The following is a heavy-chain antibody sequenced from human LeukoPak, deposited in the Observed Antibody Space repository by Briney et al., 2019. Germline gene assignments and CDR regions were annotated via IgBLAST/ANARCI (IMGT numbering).Heavy chain of an antibody. CDR3: AEDLGIVVVVAANIMDV. J-gene: IGHJ6*03. D-gene: IGHD2-15*01. CDR2: ISYDESNT. V-gene: IGHV3-30*18. CDR1: GFTFSSYG. Sequence: GGSLRLSCAASGFTFSSYGMHWVRQAPGKGLEWVAVISYDESNTYYADSVKGRFTISRDNSKNTLYLQMNSLRAEDTAVYYCAEDLGIVVVVAANIMDVWGKGTTVTVSS.